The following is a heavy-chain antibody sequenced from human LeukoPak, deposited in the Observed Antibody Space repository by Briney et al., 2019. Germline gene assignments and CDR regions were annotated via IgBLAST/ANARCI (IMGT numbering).Heavy chain of an antibody. CDR1: GDSIIGYY. V-gene: IGHV4-39*07. CDR2: IYYTGNT. CDR3: ATYHFRGATSHYFDY. J-gene: IGHJ4*02. Sequence: PSETLSLTCSVSGDSIIGYYWGWIRQPPGKGLEWIGNIYYTGNTYYNSSLKSRVTISLDTSKNQFSLKVISMTAADTAVYYCATYHFRGATSHYFDYWGQGTLVTVSS. D-gene: IGHD3-10*02.